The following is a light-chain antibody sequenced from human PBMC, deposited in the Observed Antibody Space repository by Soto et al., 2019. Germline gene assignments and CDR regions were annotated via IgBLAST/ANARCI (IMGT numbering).Light chain of an antibody. CDR2: GAS. V-gene: IGKV3-15*01. J-gene: IGKJ1*01. CDR3: QQYNNWPRT. CDR1: QSVSSD. Sequence: DIVMTQSPATLSVSPGERATLSCMASQSVSSDLAWYHQKPGQAPRLLIYGASTRATGIPARFSGSGSGTECTLTINSLQSEDVAVYYCQQYNNWPRTLGQGTKVDIK.